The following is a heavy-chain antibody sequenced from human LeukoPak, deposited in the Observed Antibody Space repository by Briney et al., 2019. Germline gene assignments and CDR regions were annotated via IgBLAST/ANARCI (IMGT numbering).Heavy chain of an antibody. CDR1: GFTFSSYG. CDR3: AKAGDYSYFDY. J-gene: IGHJ4*02. D-gene: IGHD4-11*01. CDR2: IWYDGSNT. Sequence: PGGSLRLSCAASGFTFSSYGMHWVRQAPGKGLEWVAMIWYDGSNTYYADSVKGRFTISRDNSKNTLYLQMNSLRAEDTAVYYCAKAGDYSYFDYWGQGTLVTVSS. V-gene: IGHV3-33*06.